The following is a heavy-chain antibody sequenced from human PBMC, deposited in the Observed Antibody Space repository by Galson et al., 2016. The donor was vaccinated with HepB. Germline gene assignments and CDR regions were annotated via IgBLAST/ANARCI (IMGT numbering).Heavy chain of an antibody. D-gene: IGHD6-13*01. CDR2: ISSDGSST. Sequence: SLRLSCAASGFPFSNYWMHWVRQAPGKGPVWVARISSDGSSTTYADSVKGRFTISRDNSKNTLYLQMNSLRAEDTAVYYCTRDNSQGITAGCFQNWGQGTLVIVSS. CDR1: GFPFSNYW. CDR3: TRDNSQGITAGCFQN. V-gene: IGHV3-74*01. J-gene: IGHJ4*02.